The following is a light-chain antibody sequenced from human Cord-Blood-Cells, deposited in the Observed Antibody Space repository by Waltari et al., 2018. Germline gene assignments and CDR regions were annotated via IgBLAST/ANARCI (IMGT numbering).Light chain of an antibody. CDR3: AAWDNSLNVV. CDR2: SNN. V-gene: IGLV1-44*01. CDR1: SSNIGSNT. J-gene: IGLJ2*01. Sequence: QSVLTQPPSASGTPGQRVTISCSGSSSNIGSNTVNWYQQLPGTAPKLLIYSNNRQPSGVPDRFSGSKSGTSASLAISGLQSEDEADYYCAAWDNSLNVVFGGGTKLTVL.